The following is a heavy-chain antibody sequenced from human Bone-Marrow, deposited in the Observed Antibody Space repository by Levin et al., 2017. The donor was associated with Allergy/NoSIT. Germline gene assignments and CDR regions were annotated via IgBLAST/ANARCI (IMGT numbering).Heavy chain of an antibody. V-gene: IGHV3-30*03. CDR2: ISNDGRNK. J-gene: IGHJ4*02. Sequence: GESLKISCAASGFTFSNYGMHWVRQAPGQGLEWVAHISNDGRNKYYADSVQGRFTMSRDNSKNTLYLQMDSLRAEDTAFYYCATSSGDSWGQGTLVTVSS. CDR1: GFTFSNYG. CDR3: ATSSGDS. D-gene: IGHD1-1*01.